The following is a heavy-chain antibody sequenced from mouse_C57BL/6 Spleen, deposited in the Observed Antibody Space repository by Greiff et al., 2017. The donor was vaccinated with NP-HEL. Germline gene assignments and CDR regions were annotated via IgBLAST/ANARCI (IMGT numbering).Heavy chain of an antibody. D-gene: IGHD1-1*01. J-gene: IGHJ3*01. Sequence: EVKLVESGGGLVKPGGSLKLSCAASGFTFSSYAMSWVRQTPEKRLEWVATISDGGSYTYYPDNVKGRFTISRDNAKNNLYLQMSHLKSEDTAMYYCARDGIYYYGSSSGFAYWGQGTLVTVSA. CDR1: GFTFSSYA. CDR3: ARDGIYYYGSSSGFAY. CDR2: ISDGGSYT. V-gene: IGHV5-4*01.